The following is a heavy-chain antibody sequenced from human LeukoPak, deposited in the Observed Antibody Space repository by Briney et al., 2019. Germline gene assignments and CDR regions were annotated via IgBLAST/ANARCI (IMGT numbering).Heavy chain of an antibody. CDR3: ARVRSDSSPYYYYYYMDV. Sequence: PGGSLRLSCEASGFTFSSYSMNWVRQAPGKGLEWVSYISSSSSTIYYADSVKGRFTISRDNAKNSLYLQMNSLRAEDTAVYYCARVRSDSSPYYYYYYMDVWGKGTTVTVSS. V-gene: IGHV3-48*01. CDR2: ISSSSSTI. J-gene: IGHJ6*03. D-gene: IGHD6-6*01. CDR1: GFTFSSYS.